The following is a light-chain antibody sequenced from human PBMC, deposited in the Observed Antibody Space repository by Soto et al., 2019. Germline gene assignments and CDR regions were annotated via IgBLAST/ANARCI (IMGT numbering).Light chain of an antibody. CDR1: QSISSW. V-gene: IGKV1-5*03. J-gene: IGKJ3*01. CDR3: QQYNNYAFT. CDR2: KAS. Sequence: DIQMTQSPSTLSASVGDRFNITCRASQSISSWVAWYQQKAGEAPKLLMYKASTLDSGVPSRFSGSGSGTEFTLTSSSLQPEDFATYYWQQYNNYAFTFGPGTKVDFK.